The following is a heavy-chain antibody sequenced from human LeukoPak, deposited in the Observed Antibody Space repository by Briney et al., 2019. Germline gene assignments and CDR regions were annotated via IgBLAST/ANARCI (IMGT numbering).Heavy chain of an antibody. Sequence: GRSLRLSCAASGFTFSSYGMHWVRQAPGKGLEWVAVIWYDGSNKYYADSVKGRFTISRDNSKNTLYLQMNSLRAEDTAVYYCARTGIRGGMDVWGRGTTVTVSS. CDR1: GFTFSSYG. CDR2: IWYDGSNK. CDR3: ARTGIRGGMDV. D-gene: IGHD1-14*01. V-gene: IGHV3-33*01. J-gene: IGHJ6*02.